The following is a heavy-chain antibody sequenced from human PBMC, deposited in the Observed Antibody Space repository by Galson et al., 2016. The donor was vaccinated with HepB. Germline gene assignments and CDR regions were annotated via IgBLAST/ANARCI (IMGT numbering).Heavy chain of an antibody. CDR1: GYSFTSYY. CDR2: ISPKSGDT. Sequence: SVKVSCKASGYSFTSYYMHWIRQAPGQGLEWMGWISPKSGDTKYVQKFQGRVTMTTDTSISTAYMEVRRLRSDATAVYYCARGHRYSYVESWGQGTLVTVSS. J-gene: IGHJ4*02. D-gene: IGHD5-18*01. CDR3: ARGHRYSYVES. V-gene: IGHV1-2*02.